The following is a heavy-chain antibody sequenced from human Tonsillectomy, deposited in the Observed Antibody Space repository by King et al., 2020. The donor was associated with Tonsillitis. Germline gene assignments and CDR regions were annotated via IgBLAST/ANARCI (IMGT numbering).Heavy chain of an antibody. V-gene: IGHV3-33*01. CDR3: ASLLWSMAPVYYIYGMYV. J-gene: IGHJ6*02. D-gene: IGHD3-10*01. CDR1: GFTFSNYG. Sequence: QVQLVESGGGVVQPGRSLRLSCAASGFTFSNYGMHWVRQAPGKGLEWVAVIWYDGSKKYYADSVKGRFTISRDNAKNTLYLQMNSLRGEDTAVYYCASLLWSMAPVYYIYGMYVWGQGTTFSVSS. CDR2: IWYDGSKK.